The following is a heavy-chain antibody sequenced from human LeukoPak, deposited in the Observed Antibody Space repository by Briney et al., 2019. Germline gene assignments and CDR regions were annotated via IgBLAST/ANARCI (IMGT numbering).Heavy chain of an antibody. CDR3: ARERAYYYGSGSTIYYYYYGMDV. V-gene: IGHV3-33*01. CDR2: IWYDGSNK. D-gene: IGHD3-10*01. CDR1: GFTFSSYG. J-gene: IGHJ6*02. Sequence: GGSLRLSCAASGFTFSSYGMHWVRQAPGKGLEWVAVIWYDGSNKYYADSVKGRFTISRDNSKNTLYLQMNSLRAEDTAVYYCARERAYYYGSGSTIYYYYYGMDVWGQGTTVTVSS.